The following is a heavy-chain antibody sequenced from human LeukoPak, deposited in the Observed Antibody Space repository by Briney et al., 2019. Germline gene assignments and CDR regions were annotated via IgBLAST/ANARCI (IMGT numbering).Heavy chain of an antibody. D-gene: IGHD5-18*01. J-gene: IGHJ4*02. Sequence: GGSLRLSCAASGFTFSSYAMNWVRQAPGKGLEWVSTISGSGGSSYYADSVKGRFTISRDNSKNTLYLQMNSLRAEDTAVYYCAKDRDSYGSFDYWGQGTLVTVSS. CDR2: ISGSGGSS. V-gene: IGHV3-23*01. CDR3: AKDRDSYGSFDY. CDR1: GFTFSSYA.